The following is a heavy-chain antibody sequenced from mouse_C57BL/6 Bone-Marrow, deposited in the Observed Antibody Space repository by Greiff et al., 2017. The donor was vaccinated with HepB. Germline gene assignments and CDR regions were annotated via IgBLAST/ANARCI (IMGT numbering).Heavy chain of an antibody. Sequence: EVKLVESGGGLVQSGRSLRLSCATSGFTFSDFYMEWVRQAPGKGLEWIAASRNKANDYTTEYSASVKGRFIVSRDTSQSILYLQMNALRAEDTAIYYCARGDPYSNYAMDYWGQGTSVTVSS. D-gene: IGHD2-5*01. CDR1: GFTFSDFY. CDR3: ARGDPYSNYAMDY. J-gene: IGHJ4*01. V-gene: IGHV7-1*01. CDR2: SRNKANDYTT.